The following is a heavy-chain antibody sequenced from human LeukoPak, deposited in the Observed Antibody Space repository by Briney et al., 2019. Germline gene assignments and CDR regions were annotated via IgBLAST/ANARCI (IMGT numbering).Heavy chain of an antibody. CDR1: DGSIRSYY. CDR3: ARQIIRGQYLVHFDF. J-gene: IGHJ4*02. Sequence: PSETLSLTCTVSDGSIRSYYWSWIRQPPGKGLEWIGYIYYSGNTYYNPSLKSRVTISLDASKSQFSLRLESVTAADTAVYYCARQIIRGQYLVHFDFWGQGTLVTVSS. CDR2: IYYSGNT. V-gene: IGHV4-59*08. D-gene: IGHD6-13*01.